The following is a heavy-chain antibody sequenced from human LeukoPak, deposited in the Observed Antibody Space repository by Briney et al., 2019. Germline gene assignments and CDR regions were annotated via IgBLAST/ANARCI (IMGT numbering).Heavy chain of an antibody. CDR3: AKDSSGWYADY. V-gene: IGHV3-23*01. Sequence: GGSLRLSCAASGFTVSSNYMSWVRQAPGKGLEWVSGISGSGGSTYYADSVKGRFTISRDNSKNTLYLQMNSLRAEDTAVYYCAKDSSGWYADYWGQGTLVTVSS. J-gene: IGHJ4*02. CDR1: GFTVSSNY. D-gene: IGHD6-19*01. CDR2: ISGSGGST.